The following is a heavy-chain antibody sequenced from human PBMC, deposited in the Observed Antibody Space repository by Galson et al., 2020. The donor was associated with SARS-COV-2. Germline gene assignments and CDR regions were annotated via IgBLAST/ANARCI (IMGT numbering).Heavy chain of an antibody. Sequence: SETLSLTCTVSGGSISSSSYYWGWIRQPPGRGLEWIGSIFYSGSTYYNSSLTSRVTMSVDTSKNQFSLQLSSVTAADTAVYYCARQILTGYYSFYYFDYWGQGTLVTVSS. CDR1: GGSISSSSYY. J-gene: IGHJ4*02. CDR3: ARQILTGYYSFYYFDY. V-gene: IGHV4-39*01. D-gene: IGHD3-9*01. CDR2: IFYSGST.